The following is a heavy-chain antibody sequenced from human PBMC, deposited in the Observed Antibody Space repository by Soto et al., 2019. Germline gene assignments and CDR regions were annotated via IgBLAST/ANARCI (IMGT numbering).Heavy chain of an antibody. Sequence: QVQLQESGPGLVKASQTLSLTCNVSGGSISSGGYYWTWIRQHPGKGLEWIGNIHHSVSTFYNPSLKRRVSISVDTSKNQFSLKLSSVTAADTAVYFCVSGVLSWGQGTLVTVSS. J-gene: IGHJ1*01. CDR3: VSGVLS. CDR1: GGSISSGGYY. V-gene: IGHV4-31*03. CDR2: IHHSVST. D-gene: IGHD3-10*01.